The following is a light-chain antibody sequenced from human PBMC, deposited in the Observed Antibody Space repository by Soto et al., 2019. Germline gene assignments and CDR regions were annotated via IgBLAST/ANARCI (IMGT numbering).Light chain of an antibody. Sequence: VRTEPPSVSGSPGQSMHISCTGTSNAVGGYHSVSWYKQHPGKASKLMIYDVSTRLSGVSNRFSGSKSGNTASLSISGLHAEDYVDYSCTAYTSSNTYVFG. CDR3: TAYTSSNTYV. V-gene: IGLV2-14*01. CDR2: DVS. J-gene: IGLJ1*01. CDR1: SNAVGGYHS.